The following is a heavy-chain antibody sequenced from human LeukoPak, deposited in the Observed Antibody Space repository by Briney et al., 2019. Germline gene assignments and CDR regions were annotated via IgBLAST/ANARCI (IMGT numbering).Heavy chain of an antibody. D-gene: IGHD2-2*01. CDR3: AKNLGYCSSTSCPGAFDI. CDR2: ISGSGGST. J-gene: IGHJ3*02. Sequence: GASLRLSCAASGFTFSSYAMSWVRQAPGKWQERVSAISGSGGSTYYADSVKGRFTISRDNSKNTLYLQMNSLRAEDTAVYYCAKNLGYCSSTSCPGAFDIWGQGTMVTVSS. CDR1: GFTFSSYA. V-gene: IGHV3-23*01.